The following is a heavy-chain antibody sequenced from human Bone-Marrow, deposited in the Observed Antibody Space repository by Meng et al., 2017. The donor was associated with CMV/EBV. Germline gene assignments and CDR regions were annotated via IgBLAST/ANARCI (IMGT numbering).Heavy chain of an antibody. CDR2: ISWNSGTI. CDR1: GFTFADYA. CDR3: ARDFTISS. V-gene: IGHV3-9*01. Sequence: LSLTCAASGFTFADYAMHWVRHTPGRGLEWVSGISWNSGTIGYADSVKGRFTISRDDAKNSLYLQMNILRAEDTAVYYCARDFTISSWGQGTTVTVSS. J-gene: IGHJ6*02. D-gene: IGHD3-3*01.